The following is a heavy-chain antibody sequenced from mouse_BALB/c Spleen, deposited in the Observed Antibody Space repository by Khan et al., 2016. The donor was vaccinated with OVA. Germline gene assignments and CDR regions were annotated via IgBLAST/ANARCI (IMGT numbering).Heavy chain of an antibody. Sequence: VELVESGPGLVAPSQSLSITCTVSGFSLSNYGVNWVRQPPGKGLEWLGIIWAGGSTNYNSALMSKLSIRKDNAKSQVFLKMNSLQTDDTAIYYCARETAYYGNYEAMDYWGQGTSVTVSS. CDR1: GFSLSNYG. CDR3: ARETAYYGNYEAMDY. V-gene: IGHV2-9*02. D-gene: IGHD2-10*01. J-gene: IGHJ4*01. CDR2: IWAGGST.